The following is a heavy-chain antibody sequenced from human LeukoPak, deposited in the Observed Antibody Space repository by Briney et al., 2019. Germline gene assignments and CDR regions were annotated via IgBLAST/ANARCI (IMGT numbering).Heavy chain of an antibody. CDR1: AFTFNKYG. Sequence: GGSLRLSCAPSAFTFNKYGMHWVRQAPGKGLEWLTFIQYDGSNKYYADSVKGRFTISRDNSKNRLYLQMNSLRVEDTAMYYCAKSTGSTPTHTLDYWGQGTRVTVSS. D-gene: IGHD3-10*01. CDR3: AKSTGSTPTHTLDY. V-gene: IGHV3-30*02. CDR2: IQYDGSNK. J-gene: IGHJ4*02.